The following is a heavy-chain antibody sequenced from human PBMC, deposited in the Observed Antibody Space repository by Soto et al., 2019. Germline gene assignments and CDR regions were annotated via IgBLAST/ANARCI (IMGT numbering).Heavy chain of an antibody. CDR1: GFTFSSYG. CDR2: ISYDGSNK. Sequence: GWSLRLSVEASGFTFSSYGMHWVRQAPGKWLEWVAVISYDGSNKYYAYSVKGLFTISRDNSKNTLYLQMNSLRAEDTAVYYCAKVHGKINMVRGDYFDYWGQGTLVTVPS. D-gene: IGHD3-10*01. V-gene: IGHV3-30*18. CDR3: AKVHGKINMVRGDYFDY. J-gene: IGHJ4*02.